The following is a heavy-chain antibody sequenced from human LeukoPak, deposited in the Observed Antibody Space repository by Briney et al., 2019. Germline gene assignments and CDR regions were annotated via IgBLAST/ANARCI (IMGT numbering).Heavy chain of an antibody. D-gene: IGHD2-2*01. J-gene: IGHJ4*02. CDR2: IYTSGST. CDR1: GGSISSYY. V-gene: IGHV4-4*07. CDR3: ARDQCSSTSCYRAPPFDY. Sequence: SETLSLTCTVSGGSISSYYWSWIRQPAGKGLEWIGRIYTSGSTNYNPSLKSRVTMSVDTSKNQSSLKLSSVTAADTAVYYCARDQCSSTSCYRAPPFDYWGQGTLVTVSS.